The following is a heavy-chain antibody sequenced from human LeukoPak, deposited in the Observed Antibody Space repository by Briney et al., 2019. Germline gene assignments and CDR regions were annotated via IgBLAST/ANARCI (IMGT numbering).Heavy chain of an antibody. CDR1: GGSFSGYY. D-gene: IGHD6-13*01. Sequence: SETLSLTCSVYGGSFSGYYWGWNRQPPGKGPEWIGEINQSGSTNYNPSLKSRVTISVDTSKNQFSLKLSSVTAADTAVYYCASISIAAARKAFDIWGQGTMVTVSS. V-gene: IGHV4-34*01. J-gene: IGHJ3*02. CDR3: ASISIAAARKAFDI. CDR2: INQSGST.